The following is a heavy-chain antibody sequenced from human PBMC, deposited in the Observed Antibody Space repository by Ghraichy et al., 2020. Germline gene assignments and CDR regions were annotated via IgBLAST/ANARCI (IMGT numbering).Heavy chain of an antibody. CDR3: ATDGYSGYWGRTHYYYYYMDV. Sequence: ASVKVSCKVSGYTLTELSMHWVRQAPGKGLEWMGGFDPEDGETIYAQKFQGRVTMTEDTSTDTAYMELSSLRSEDTAVYYCATDGYSGYWGRTHYYYYYMDVWGKGTTVTVSS. J-gene: IGHJ6*03. CDR2: FDPEDGET. D-gene: IGHD5-12*01. CDR1: GYTLTELS. V-gene: IGHV1-24*01.